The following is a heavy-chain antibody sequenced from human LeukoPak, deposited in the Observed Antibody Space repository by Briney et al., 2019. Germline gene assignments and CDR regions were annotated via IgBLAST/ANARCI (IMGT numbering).Heavy chain of an antibody. D-gene: IGHD2-15*01. V-gene: IGHV4-59*11. Sequence: PSETLSLTCSVSGGSIIGHYWSWIRQPPGKGLEWLGYIYHSGSTKYNPSLESRVTISVDTSKNQFSLKVSSVTAADTAEYYCARGRRGYCSGGSCYPTRYFDPWGQGTLVTVSS. J-gene: IGHJ5*02. CDR1: GGSIIGHY. CDR2: IYHSGST. CDR3: ARGRRGYCSGGSCYPTRYFDP.